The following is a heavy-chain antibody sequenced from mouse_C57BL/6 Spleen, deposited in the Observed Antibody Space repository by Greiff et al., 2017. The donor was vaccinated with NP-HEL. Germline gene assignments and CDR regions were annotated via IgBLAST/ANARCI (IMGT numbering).Heavy chain of an antibody. CDR2: ISDGGSYT. CDR3: ARDGTQATGNFDY. CDR1: GFTFSSYA. V-gene: IGHV5-4*01. D-gene: IGHD3-2*02. Sequence: EVMLVESGGGLVKPGGSLKLSCAASGFTFSSYAMSWVRQTPEKRLEWVATISDGGSYTYYPDNVKGRFTISRDNAKNNLYLQMSHLKSEDTAMYYCARDGTQATGNFDYWGQGTTLTVSS. J-gene: IGHJ2*01.